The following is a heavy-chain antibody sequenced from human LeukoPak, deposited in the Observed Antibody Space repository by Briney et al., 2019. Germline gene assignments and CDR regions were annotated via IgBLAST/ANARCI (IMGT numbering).Heavy chain of an antibody. CDR1: GYTFRSFG. V-gene: IGHV1-18*01. Sequence: ASVKVSCKTSGYTFRSFGISWVRQAPGQGLEWMGWISGHSGKTNYAQKFRDRVIMTIDILTDTAYMELWSLRPDDTAVYYCARDLPFEGLLEWLLEYWGQGTLVTVSS. CDR3: ARDLPFEGLLEWLLEY. D-gene: IGHD3-3*01. CDR2: ISGHSGKT. J-gene: IGHJ1*01.